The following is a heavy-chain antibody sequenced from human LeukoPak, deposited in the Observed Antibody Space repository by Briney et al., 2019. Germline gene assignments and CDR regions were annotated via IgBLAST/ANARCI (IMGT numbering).Heavy chain of an antibody. V-gene: IGHV3-23*01. Sequence: GGSLRLSCVASGFMFSNFAMTWVRQAPGKGLEWVSTINAIDADTYCADSVKGRFTVSRDNSKNTLYLQMNSLRADDTAVYYCAKQFLGANWGQGTLVIVSS. CDR1: GFMFSNFA. J-gene: IGHJ4*02. D-gene: IGHD2/OR15-2a*01. CDR2: INAIDADT. CDR3: AKQFLGAN.